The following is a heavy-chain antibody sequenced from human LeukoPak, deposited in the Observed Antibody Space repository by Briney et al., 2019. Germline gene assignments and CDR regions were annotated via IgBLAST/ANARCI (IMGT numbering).Heavy chain of an antibody. J-gene: IGHJ4*02. D-gene: IGHD5-12*01. CDR1: GGXFSGYY. CDR3: ARGGSSGYVW. Sequence: SETLSLTCAVYGGXFSGYYWSWIRQPPGKGLEWIGESNHSGRTKYNPSLKSRVAISVDTSKNQFSLKLSSVTAADTAVYCCARGGSSGYVWWGQGTLVTVSS. V-gene: IGHV4-34*01. CDR2: SNHSGRT.